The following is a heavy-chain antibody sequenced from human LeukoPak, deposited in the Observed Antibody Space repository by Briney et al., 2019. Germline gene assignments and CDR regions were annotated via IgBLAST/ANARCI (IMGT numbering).Heavy chain of an antibody. D-gene: IGHD2-21*02. V-gene: IGHV3-23*01. CDR2: ISGSGGST. CDR1: GFTFSSYA. J-gene: IGHJ4*02. CDR3: AKDRSAYCGGDCSTGV. Sequence: GESLRLSCAASGFTFSSYAMSWVRQAPGKGLEWVSAISGSGGSTYYADSVKGRFTISRDNSKNTLYLQMNSLRAEDTAVYYCAKDRSAYCGGDCSTGVWGQGTLVTVSS.